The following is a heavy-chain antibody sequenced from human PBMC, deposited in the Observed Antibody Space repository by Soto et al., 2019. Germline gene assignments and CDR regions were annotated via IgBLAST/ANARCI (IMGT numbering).Heavy chain of an antibody. Sequence: PGGSLRLSCVASGFTFTSYAMSWVRQAPGKGLEWVSGLNGIGDSTYYADSVKGRFTIPRDNSKNTLSLQMSSLRAEDTAVYYCGKLRSPNVAAGFDSWGQGT. J-gene: IGHJ4*02. CDR3: GKLRSPNVAAGFDS. CDR2: LNGIGDST. V-gene: IGHV3-23*01. CDR1: GFTFTSYA. D-gene: IGHD6-13*01.